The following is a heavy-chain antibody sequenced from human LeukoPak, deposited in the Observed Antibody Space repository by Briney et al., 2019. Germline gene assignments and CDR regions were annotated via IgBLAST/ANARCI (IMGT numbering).Heavy chain of an antibody. CDR3: ATGQTTVATFNYYDMDV. CDR2: FDPEDGET. Sequence: ASVKVSCKVSGYTLTELSMHWVRQAPGKGLEWMGGFDPEDGETIYAQKFQGRVTMTEDTSTDTAYMELSSLRSEDTAVYYCATGQTTVATFNYYDMDVWGQGTTVTVSS. D-gene: IGHD4-17*01. V-gene: IGHV1-24*01. J-gene: IGHJ6*02. CDR1: GYTLTELS.